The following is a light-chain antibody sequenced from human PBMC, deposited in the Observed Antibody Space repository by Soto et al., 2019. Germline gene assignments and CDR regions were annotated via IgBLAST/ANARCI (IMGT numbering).Light chain of an antibody. CDR1: SSDVGSNNL. CDR2: DNI. Sequence: QSALTQPASVSGSPGQSITISCTGTSSDVGSNNLVTWYQHHPGKVPKLMIYDNIKRPSGVSDRFSGSKSGNTASLTIAWLQAEDEAYYYCCSYAGSDNWAFGGGTKLTVL. V-gene: IGLV2-23*01. J-gene: IGLJ3*02. CDR3: CSYAGSDNWA.